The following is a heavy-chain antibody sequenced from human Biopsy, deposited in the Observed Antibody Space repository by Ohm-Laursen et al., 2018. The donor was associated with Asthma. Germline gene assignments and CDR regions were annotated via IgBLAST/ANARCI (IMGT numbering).Heavy chain of an antibody. J-gene: IGHJ4*02. Sequence: TLSFTCTVSGDSIRRDYWRWIRQPPGRGLEWVGYIYYSGSTNYNPSLKSRITISVDASKNQFSLKLNSVTAADTAIYYCAVYSSGGFDYWGQGSLVTVSS. CDR3: AVYSSGGFDY. V-gene: IGHV4-59*03. D-gene: IGHD6-6*01. CDR2: IYYSGST. CDR1: GDSIRRDY.